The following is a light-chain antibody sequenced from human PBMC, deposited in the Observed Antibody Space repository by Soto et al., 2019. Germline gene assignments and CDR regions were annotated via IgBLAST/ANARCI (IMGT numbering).Light chain of an antibody. Sequence: QSALTQPASVSGSPGQSITISCTGTSSDVGGYKYVSWYQQHPGKAPKLRTYDIRNRPSGVSNRFSGSNSGNTATLTISGLQAEDEADYYCSSYASSSPRVFGTGTELTV. CDR3: SSYASSSPRV. J-gene: IGLJ1*01. V-gene: IGLV2-14*03. CDR1: SSDVGGYKY. CDR2: DIR.